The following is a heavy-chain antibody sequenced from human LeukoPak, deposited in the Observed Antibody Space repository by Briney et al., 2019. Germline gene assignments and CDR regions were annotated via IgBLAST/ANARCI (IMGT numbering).Heavy chain of an antibody. J-gene: IGHJ4*02. Sequence: GGSLRLSCAASGFTFSSYSMNWVRQAPGKGLEWVPSISVSSSYIYYADSVKGRFTISRDNAKNSLYLQMNSLRAEDTAAYYWARDYVWGSYRPFDYWGQGTLVTVSS. CDR2: ISVSSSYI. V-gene: IGHV3-21*01. CDR3: ARDYVWGSYRPFDY. CDR1: GFTFSSYS. D-gene: IGHD3-16*02.